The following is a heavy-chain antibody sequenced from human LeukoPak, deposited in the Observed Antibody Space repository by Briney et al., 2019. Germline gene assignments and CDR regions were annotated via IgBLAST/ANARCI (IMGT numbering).Heavy chain of an antibody. D-gene: IGHD2-15*01. Sequence: SETLSLTCTVSGASISSGGHSWNWIRQTPGKGLEWIGYIYHSGSTYYNPSLKTRVTISLDRSKNQFSLKLSSVAAADMAVYYCAGANCSGSTCFSESWGQGTLVTVSS. J-gene: IGHJ5*02. CDR3: AGANCSGSTCFSES. CDR1: GASISSGGHS. V-gene: IGHV4-30-2*01. CDR2: IYHSGST.